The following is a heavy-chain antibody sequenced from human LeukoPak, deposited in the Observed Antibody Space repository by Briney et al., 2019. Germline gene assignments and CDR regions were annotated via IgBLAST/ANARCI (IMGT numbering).Heavy chain of an antibody. V-gene: IGHV4-39*01. CDR2: IYYSGST. D-gene: IGHD3-10*01. J-gene: IGHJ4*02. Sequence: PSETLSLTCAVYGGSFSGYYWGWIRQPPGKGLEWIGSIYYSGSTYYNPSLKSRVTISVDTSKNQFSLKLSSVTAADTAVYYCARQPSSLWFGDETYYFDYWGQGTLVTVSS. CDR1: GGSFSGYY. CDR3: ARQPSSLWFGDETYYFDY.